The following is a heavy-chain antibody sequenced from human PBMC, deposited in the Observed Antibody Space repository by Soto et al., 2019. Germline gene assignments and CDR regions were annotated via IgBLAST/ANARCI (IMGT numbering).Heavy chain of an antibody. CDR3: ASAKDYYGSGSYLDLH. CDR2: IYPGDSDT. J-gene: IGHJ4*02. V-gene: IGHV5-51*01. D-gene: IGHD3-10*01. CDR1: GYSFTSYW. Sequence: PGESLKISCKGSGYSFTSYWIGWVRQMPGEGLEWMGIIYPGDSDTRYSPSFQGQVTISADKSISTAYLQWSSLKASDTAMYYCASAKDYYGSGSYLDLHWGQGTLVTVSS.